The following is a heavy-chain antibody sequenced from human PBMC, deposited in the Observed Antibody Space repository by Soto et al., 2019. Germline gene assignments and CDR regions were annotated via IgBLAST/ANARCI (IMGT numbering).Heavy chain of an antibody. J-gene: IGHJ4*02. Sequence: PSETLSLTYIVSGGSISSDSYYWGWIRQPPGKGLEWIGSIYYRGSTYYNPSLKSRVTISVDTSKNQFSLKLSSVTAADTAVYYCARPEDELLTGSKYWGRATLVTVSS. D-gene: IGHD3-9*01. CDR1: GGSISSDSYY. CDR2: IYYRGST. V-gene: IGHV4-39*01. CDR3: ARPEDELLTGSKY.